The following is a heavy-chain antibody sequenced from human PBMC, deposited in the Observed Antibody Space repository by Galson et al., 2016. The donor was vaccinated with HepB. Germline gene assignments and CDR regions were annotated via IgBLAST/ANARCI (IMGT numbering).Heavy chain of an antibody. CDR1: GMTFSGSY. CDR3: ANDQKPRGFDY. V-gene: IGHV3-11*01. CDR2: ISSASATI. D-gene: IGHD3-10*01. Sequence: SLRLSCAASGMTFSGSYMSWIRQSPGRGLEWAAYISSASATISYADSVRGRFTISRDNRRSLLFLEMNSLRAEDTALYYCANDQKPRGFDYWGQGTLVTVSS. J-gene: IGHJ4*02.